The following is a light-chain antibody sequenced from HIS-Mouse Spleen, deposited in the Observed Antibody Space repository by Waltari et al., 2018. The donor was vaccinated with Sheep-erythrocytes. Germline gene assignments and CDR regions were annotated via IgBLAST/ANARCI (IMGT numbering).Light chain of an antibody. Sequence: QSALTQPRSVSGSPGQSVTISCTGTSSDVGGYNYVSWYQQHPGKAPKLMIYDVSKRPSGIPERFSGSNSGNTATLTISRVEAGDEADYYCQVWDSSSDHPYVFGTGTKVTVL. CDR1: SSDVGGYNY. J-gene: IGLJ1*01. V-gene: IGLV2-11*01. CDR3: QVWDSSSDHPYV. CDR2: DVS.